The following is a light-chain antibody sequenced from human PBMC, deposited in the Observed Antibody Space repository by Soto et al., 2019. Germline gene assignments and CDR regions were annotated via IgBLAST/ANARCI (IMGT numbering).Light chain of an antibody. CDR3: QSYDSSLSGYV. J-gene: IGLJ1*01. Sequence: QSVLTQPPSVSGAPGQRVTISCTGSSSNIGAGYDVHWYQQLPGTAPKLLIYGNSNRPSGVPDRFSGSKSGTSASLAITGLQVEDEPDYYCQSYDSSLSGYVFGPGTKVTVL. V-gene: IGLV1-40*01. CDR1: SSNIGAGYD. CDR2: GNS.